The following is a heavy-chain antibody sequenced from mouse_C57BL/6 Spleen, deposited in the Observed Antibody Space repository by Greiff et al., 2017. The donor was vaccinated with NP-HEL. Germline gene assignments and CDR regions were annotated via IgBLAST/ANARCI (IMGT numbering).Heavy chain of an antibody. Sequence: VQLQQSGAELVRPGASVTLSCKASGYTFTDYEMHWVKQTPVHGLEWIGAIDPETGGTAYNQKFKGKDILTADKSSSTAYMELRSLTSEDSAVYYCTRKDYYGSSSFAYWGQGTLVTVSA. J-gene: IGHJ3*01. CDR1: GYTFTDYE. CDR3: TRKDYYGSSSFAY. V-gene: IGHV1-15*01. D-gene: IGHD1-1*01. CDR2: IDPETGGT.